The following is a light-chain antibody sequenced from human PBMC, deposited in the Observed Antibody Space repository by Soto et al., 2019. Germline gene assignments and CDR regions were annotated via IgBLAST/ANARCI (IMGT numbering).Light chain of an antibody. V-gene: IGKV3D-20*01. J-gene: IGKJ1*01. CDR1: ESVTSGH. CDR2: DAS. Sequence: EIVLTQSPATLSLSPGERVTLSCGASESVTSGHLAWDQQRPGLAPRLLIYDASIRATGIPDRFSGSGSETDFTLTINRLEPEDVAVYYCQQYSTSPRTFGQGTKVEIK. CDR3: QQYSTSPRT.